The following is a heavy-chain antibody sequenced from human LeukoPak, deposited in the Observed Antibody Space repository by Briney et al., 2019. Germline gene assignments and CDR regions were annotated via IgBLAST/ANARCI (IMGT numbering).Heavy chain of an antibody. V-gene: IGHV1-2*02. J-gene: IGHJ6*03. Sequence: ASVKFSCKASGYTFTGYYIHWVRQATGQGLEWMGWINPNSVGTNYAQKFQGRVTMTRDTSIRTAYTELSRLRSGDTAVYYCARDFMAQWLVKGTGYYYYMDVWGKGTTVTISS. CDR1: GYTFTGYY. CDR2: INPNSVGT. D-gene: IGHD6-19*01. CDR3: ARDFMAQWLVKGTGYYYYMDV.